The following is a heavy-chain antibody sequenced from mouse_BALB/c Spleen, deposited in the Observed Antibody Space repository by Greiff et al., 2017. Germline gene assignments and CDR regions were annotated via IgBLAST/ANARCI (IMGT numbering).Heavy chain of an antibody. CDR3: ARGGDYDYAMDY. CDR1: GFTFSSYG. V-gene: IGHV5-6-3*01. Sequence: VQLKQSGGGLVQPGGSLKLSCAASGFTFSSYGMSWVRQTPDKRLELVATINSNGGSTYYPDSVKGRFTISRDNAKNTLYLQMSSLKSEDTAMYYCARGGDYDYAMDYWGQGTSVTVSS. D-gene: IGHD2-4*01. J-gene: IGHJ4*01. CDR2: INSNGGST.